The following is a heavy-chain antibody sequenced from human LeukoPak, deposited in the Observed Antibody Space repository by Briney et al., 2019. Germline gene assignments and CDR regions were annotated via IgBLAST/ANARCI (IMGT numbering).Heavy chain of an antibody. D-gene: IGHD2-15*01. V-gene: IGHV3-48*01. CDR2: ISTGSGTI. J-gene: IGHJ4*02. CDR1: GFTFGSYS. Sequence: GGSLRLSCAASGFTFGSYSMNWVHQAPGKGLEWVSYISTGSGTIYYADSVKGRFTISRDNAKNSLYLQMNSLRAEDTAVYYCARRSWGSLDYYFDYWGQGTLVTVSS. CDR3: ARRSWGSLDYYFDY.